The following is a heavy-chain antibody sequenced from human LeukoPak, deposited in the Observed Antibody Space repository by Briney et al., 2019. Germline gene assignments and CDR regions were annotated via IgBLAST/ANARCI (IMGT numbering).Heavy chain of an antibody. Sequence: ASVKVSCKASGYTFTSYDINWVRQATGQGLEWMGWMNPNSGNTGYAQKFQGRVTMTRDTSISTAYMELSRLRSDDTAVYYCASARGKGIAARLYAFDIWGQGTMVTVSS. CDR2: MNPNSGNT. CDR3: ASARGKGIAARLYAFDI. J-gene: IGHJ3*02. V-gene: IGHV1-8*01. CDR1: GYTFTSYD. D-gene: IGHD6-6*01.